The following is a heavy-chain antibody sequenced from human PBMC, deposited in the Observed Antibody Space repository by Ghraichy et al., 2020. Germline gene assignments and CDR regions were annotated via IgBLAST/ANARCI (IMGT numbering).Heavy chain of an antibody. J-gene: IGHJ4*02. CDR1: GFTFRSYA. CDR3: ARGPSRYHRNWYFGFDY. CDR2: ISDDGNNK. D-gene: IGHD6-13*01. Sequence: GESLNISCGASGFTFRSYAMQWVRQAPGKGLEWVTVISDDGNNKDYEDSVKGRFTISRDNSKNTLYLQMNSLRPEDTAVYYCARGPSRYHRNWYFGFDYWGQGTLVIISS. V-gene: IGHV3-30*04.